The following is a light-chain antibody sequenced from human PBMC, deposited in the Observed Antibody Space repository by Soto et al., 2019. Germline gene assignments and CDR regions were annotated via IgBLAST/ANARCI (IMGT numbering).Light chain of an antibody. CDR2: DVS. Sequence: QSALPQPRSVSGSPGQSVTISCTGTSGDVGYYNYVSWYQQHPGKAPKLMIYDVSKRPSGVPDRFSGSKSGSTASLTIAGLRAEDEAHYFCSSYAGTSSFVLFGGGTKVTVL. V-gene: IGLV2-11*01. CDR3: SSYAGTSSFVL. CDR1: SGDVGYYNY. J-gene: IGLJ2*01.